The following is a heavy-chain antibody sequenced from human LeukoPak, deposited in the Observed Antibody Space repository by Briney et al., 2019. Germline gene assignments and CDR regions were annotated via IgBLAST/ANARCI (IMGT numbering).Heavy chain of an antibody. CDR2: LKQDGSEK. V-gene: IGHV3-7*01. J-gene: IGHJ4*02. D-gene: IGHD6-13*01. Sequence: PGGSLRLSCAASGSTFSGYWMHGVRQAPGKGLEWVANLKQDGSEKHFADSVKGRFTISRDNAENSLYLQMNSLRAEDTAMYYCARGTIAAPGTDYWGQGTLVTVSS. CDR3: ARGTIAAPGTDY. CDR1: GSTFSGYW.